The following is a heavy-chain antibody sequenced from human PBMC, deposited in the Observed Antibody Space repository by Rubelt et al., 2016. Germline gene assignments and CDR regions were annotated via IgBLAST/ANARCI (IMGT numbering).Heavy chain of an antibody. CDR1: EFSVSNARMG. D-gene: IGHD2-2*01. V-gene: IGHV2-26*01. Sequence: QVTLKESGPVLVKPTETLTLTCIVSEFSVSNARMGVSWIRQPPGKALEWLAHIFSNDEKSYSTSLKSRLTISKDTSTSQVVLTMTNRDPSDSAAYYCARGVRSPNQLLSAYYYYDMDVWGQGTTVTVSS. CDR2: IFSNDEK. J-gene: IGHJ6*02. CDR3: ARGVRSPNQLLSAYYYYDMDV.